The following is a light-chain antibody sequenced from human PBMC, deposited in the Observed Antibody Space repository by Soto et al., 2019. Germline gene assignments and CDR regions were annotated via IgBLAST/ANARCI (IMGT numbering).Light chain of an antibody. Sequence: DIPMTQSPSSLSASVGDRVTITCQASHAIRNYLNWYQQKPGQAPNLLIHDASRLKAVVPSRFSGSGSGPDFILTITSLQADDIATYYCQQYDNLPFTFGGGTKVEI. CDR3: QQYDNLPFT. CDR2: DAS. CDR1: HAIRNY. J-gene: IGKJ4*01. V-gene: IGKV1-33*01.